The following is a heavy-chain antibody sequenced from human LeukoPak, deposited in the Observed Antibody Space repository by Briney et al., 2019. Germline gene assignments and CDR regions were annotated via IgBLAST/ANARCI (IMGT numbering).Heavy chain of an antibody. J-gene: IGHJ4*02. CDR1: GFTFSSYG. D-gene: IGHD3-16*01. V-gene: IGHV3-7*03. Sequence: GGSLRLSCVASGFTFSSYGMHWVRQAPGKGLEWVANIKQDGSEKNYVDSVKGRFIISRDNAKNSLYLQMNTLRADDTAVYYCARDGFGTGSNWGQGTLVTVSS. CDR3: ARDGFGTGSN. CDR2: IKQDGSEK.